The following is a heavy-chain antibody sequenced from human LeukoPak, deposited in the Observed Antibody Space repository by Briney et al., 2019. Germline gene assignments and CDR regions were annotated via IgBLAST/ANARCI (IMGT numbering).Heavy chain of an antibody. J-gene: IGHJ4*02. Sequence: GGSLRLSCAASGFTFSSYAMSWVRQPPGRRLEWVSTITTTVGDTHYADSVKGRFTVSRDDSKGTLFLQMNSLRAEDTGVYYCAKRPYGSGGGHFDHWGQGTLAIVSS. CDR3: AKRPYGSGGGHFDH. V-gene: IGHV3-23*01. D-gene: IGHD3-10*01. CDR1: GFTFSSYA. CDR2: ITTTVGDT.